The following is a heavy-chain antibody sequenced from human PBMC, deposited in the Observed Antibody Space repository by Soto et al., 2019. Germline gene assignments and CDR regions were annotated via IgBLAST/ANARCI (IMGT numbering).Heavy chain of an antibody. V-gene: IGHV1-69*01. Sequence: QVQLVQSGAEVKKPGSSVKVSCKASGVTFSSFAINWVRQAPGQGPQWMGGIMPIVGTPNYAQRFQGRVTIITDEVTSTAYMELTSLTVEDTAVYYCALGNAMDVWGQGTTVTVSS. D-gene: IGHD7-27*01. CDR2: IMPIVGTP. CDR1: GVTFSSFA. CDR3: ALGNAMDV. J-gene: IGHJ6*02.